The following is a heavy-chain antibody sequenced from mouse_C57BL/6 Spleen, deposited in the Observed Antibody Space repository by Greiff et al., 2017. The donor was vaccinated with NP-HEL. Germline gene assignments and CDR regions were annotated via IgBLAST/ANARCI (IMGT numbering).Heavy chain of an antibody. V-gene: IGHV5-6*01. CDR2: ISSGGSYT. J-gene: IGHJ1*03. Sequence: EVMLVESGGDLVKPGGSLKLSCAASGFTFSSYGMSWVRQTPDKRLEWVATISSGGSYTYYPDSVKGRFTISRDNAKNTLYLQMSSLKSEDTAMYYCARPGDYDGYWYFDVWGTGTTVTVSS. CDR3: ARPGDYDGYWYFDV. D-gene: IGHD2-3*01. CDR1: GFTFSSYG.